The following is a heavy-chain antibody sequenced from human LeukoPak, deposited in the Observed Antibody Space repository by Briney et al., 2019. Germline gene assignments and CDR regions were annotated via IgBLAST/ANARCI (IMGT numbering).Heavy chain of an antibody. J-gene: IGHJ4*02. CDR3: ATTKYGALDY. D-gene: IGHD4-17*01. V-gene: IGHV4-39*07. CDR2: IYYSGST. CDR1: GGSISSSCYY. Sequence: SETLSLTCTVSGGSISSSCYYWGWIRQPPGKGLEWIGSIYYSGSTYYNPSLKSLVTISVDPSKNQFSLKLSSVTAEATAVYYCATTKYGALDYWGQGTLVTVSS.